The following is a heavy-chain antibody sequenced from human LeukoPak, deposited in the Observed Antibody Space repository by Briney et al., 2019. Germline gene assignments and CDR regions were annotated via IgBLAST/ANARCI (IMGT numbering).Heavy chain of an antibody. J-gene: IGHJ4*02. Sequence: SQTLSLTCTVSGGSVSSGDYYWTWIRQPAGKGLEWIGRIYTSGSTSYSPSLKSRVTISLDTSKNQFSLRLSSVTAADTAVYYCARGGELLNYLGQGTLVTVSS. D-gene: IGHD1-7*01. V-gene: IGHV4-61*02. CDR1: GGSVSSGDYY. CDR2: IYTSGST. CDR3: ARGGELLNY.